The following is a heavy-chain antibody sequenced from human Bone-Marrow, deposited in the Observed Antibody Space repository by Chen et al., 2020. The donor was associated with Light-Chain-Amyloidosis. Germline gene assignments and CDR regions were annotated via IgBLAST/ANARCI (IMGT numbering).Heavy chain of an antibody. V-gene: IGHV3-53*02. CDR1: GFTVSSNY. CDR2: IFSGGNT. Sequence: EVQLVETGGGLIQPGGSLRLSCAASGFTVSSNYLSWVRQAPGKGLEWVSVIFSGGNTYYADSVKRRFTISRDNSKNTLYLQMNSLRAEDTAVYYCAGMDRSGYYHFQYWGQGTLVTVSS. CDR3: AGMDRSGYYHFQY. D-gene: IGHD3-22*01. J-gene: IGHJ4*02.